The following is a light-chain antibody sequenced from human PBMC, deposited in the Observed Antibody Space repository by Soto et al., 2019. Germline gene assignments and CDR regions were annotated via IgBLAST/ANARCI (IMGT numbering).Light chain of an antibody. J-gene: IGKJ1*01. CDR1: QNIDNC. CDR3: PQTYTAPAT. V-gene: IGKV1-39*01. Sequence: DIQMIQSPSSLSASVGDRVTITCRASQNIDNCLSWYQQKPGKSPKLLIYAASSLHSGVPSRFSGSGSGTDFTLTISSLQREDLATYYCPQTYTAPATFGQGTRVEIK. CDR2: AAS.